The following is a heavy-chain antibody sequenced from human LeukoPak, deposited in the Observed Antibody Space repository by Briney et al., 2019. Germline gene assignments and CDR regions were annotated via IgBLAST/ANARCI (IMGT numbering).Heavy chain of an antibody. Sequence: SETLSLTCTVSGYSISSGYYWGWIRQPPGKGLEWIGSIYHSGSTYYNPSLKSRVTISVDTSKNQFSLKLSSVTAADTAVYYCARDGGRYGDYVSADYWGQGTLVTVSS. CDR1: GYSISSGYY. CDR2: IYHSGST. CDR3: ARDGGRYGDYVSADY. V-gene: IGHV4-38-2*02. D-gene: IGHD4-17*01. J-gene: IGHJ4*02.